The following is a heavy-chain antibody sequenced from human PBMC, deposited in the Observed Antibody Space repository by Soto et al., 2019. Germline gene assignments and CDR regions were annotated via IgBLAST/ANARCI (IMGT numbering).Heavy chain of an antibody. D-gene: IGHD2-15*01. CDR1: GFTFSSYA. V-gene: IGHV3-23*01. J-gene: IGHJ4*01. CDR3: AKRLLATRSRRLDY. Sequence: EVQLLESGGGLIQPGGSLRLSCAASGFTFSSYAMAWVRQAPGKGLEWVSTLTGSGASTFYADSVKGRFTISRDNSNNTLFLQMRNLRAEDTAVYYCAKRLLATRSRRLDYSGHGTLVIGSS. CDR2: LTGSGAST.